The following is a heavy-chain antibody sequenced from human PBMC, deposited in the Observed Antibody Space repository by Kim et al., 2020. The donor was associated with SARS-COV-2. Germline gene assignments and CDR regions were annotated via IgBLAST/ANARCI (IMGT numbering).Heavy chain of an antibody. J-gene: IGHJ6*02. CDR1: GFTFSSFA. CDR2: ISGSGGGT. Sequence: GGSLRLSCAASGFTFSSFAMSWVRQAPGKGLKWVSAISGSGGGTYYADSVRGRFTIARDNSKKTLYLQMTSRRAEDTAVYNCAKSDDILSDYYYYYYGMDVRGQGTTVTVSS. D-gene: IGHD3-9*01. CDR3: AKSDDILSDYYYYYYGMDV. V-gene: IGHV3-23*01.